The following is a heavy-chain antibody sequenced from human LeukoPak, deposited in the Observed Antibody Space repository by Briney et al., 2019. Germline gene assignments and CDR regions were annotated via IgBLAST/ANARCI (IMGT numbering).Heavy chain of an antibody. Sequence: ASVKVSCKASGYTFTRYGVSWVRQAPGQGLEWVGWVSGYNHNTNYAHKLQGRVTMTTDTSTSTAFMELRSLTSDDTAMYYCARGGGRDSGRENDYWGQGTLVTVSS. CDR1: GYTFTRYG. V-gene: IGHV1-18*01. CDR2: VSGYNHNT. D-gene: IGHD1-26*01. J-gene: IGHJ4*02. CDR3: ARGGGRDSGRENDY.